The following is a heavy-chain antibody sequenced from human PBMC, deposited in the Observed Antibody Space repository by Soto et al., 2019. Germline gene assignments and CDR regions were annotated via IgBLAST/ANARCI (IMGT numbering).Heavy chain of an antibody. D-gene: IGHD3-22*01. Sequence: GGSLRLSCAASGFTFSSYGMHWVRQAPGKGLEWVAVISYDGSNKYYADSVKGRFTISRENSENTLYLHMNSLRAEDTAVYYCVREMYYDSSALGAFDIWGQGTVVTVSS. V-gene: IGHV3-30*03. CDR2: ISYDGSNK. CDR1: GFTFSSYG. J-gene: IGHJ3*02. CDR3: VREMYYDSSALGAFDI.